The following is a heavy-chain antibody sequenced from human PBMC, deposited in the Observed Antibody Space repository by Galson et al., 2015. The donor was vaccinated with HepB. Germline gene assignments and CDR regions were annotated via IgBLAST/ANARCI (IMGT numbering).Heavy chain of an antibody. CDR2: INNDGDST. Sequence: SLRLSCAASGFTFSNYWMHWVRQSPGKGLVWVSRINNDGDSTTYADSVKGRFTISRDNAKNTLYLQLNSLTAEDTAVYYCAREPLEDCSGIRCYRYWYFDRWGRGTLVTVSS. CDR3: AREPLEDCSGIRCYRYWYFDR. J-gene: IGHJ2*01. D-gene: IGHD2-2*01. CDR1: GFTFSNYW. V-gene: IGHV3-74*01.